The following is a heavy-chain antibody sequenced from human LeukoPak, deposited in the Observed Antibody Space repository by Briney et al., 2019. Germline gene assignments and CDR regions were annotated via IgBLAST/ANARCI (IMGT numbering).Heavy chain of an antibody. D-gene: IGHD3-16*01. CDR3: ARDHLYYEISGPRFDN. Sequence: PGGSLRLSCAASGSTFSSYSMNWVRQAPGKGLEWVSSISSSSSYIYYADSVKGRFTISRDNAKNSLYLQMNSLRADDTAVYYCARDHLYYEISGPRFDNWGQGTRVTVSS. CDR1: GSTFSSYS. CDR2: ISSSSSYI. J-gene: IGHJ4*02. V-gene: IGHV3-21*01.